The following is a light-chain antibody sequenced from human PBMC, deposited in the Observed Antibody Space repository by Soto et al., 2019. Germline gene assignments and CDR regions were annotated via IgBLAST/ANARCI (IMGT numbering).Light chain of an antibody. CDR3: QQYNNWPLT. CDR2: GAP. CDR1: QSVNNN. J-gene: IGKJ4*01. V-gene: IGKV3-15*01. Sequence: EIVMTQSPATLSVSPGERATLSCRASQSVNNNLAWYQQKPGQAPRLLIYGAPPRATVTPARFSGSGSGTEFTLTISSLQSEDFAVYYCQQYNNWPLTFGGGTKVEIK.